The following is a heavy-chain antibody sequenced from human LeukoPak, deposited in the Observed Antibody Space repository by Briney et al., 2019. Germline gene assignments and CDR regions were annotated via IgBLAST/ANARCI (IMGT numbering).Heavy chain of an antibody. CDR2: IYYSGST. J-gene: IGHJ4*02. V-gene: IGHV4-31*03. D-gene: IGHD6-13*01. Sequence: SETLSLTCTVSGGSISSGGYYWSWIRQHPGKGLEWIGYIYYSGSTYYNPSLKSRVTISVDTSKNQFSLKLSSMTAADTAVYYCARWGYSSNPHAEWGQGTLVTVPS. CDR3: ARWGYSSNPHAE. CDR1: GGSISSGGYY.